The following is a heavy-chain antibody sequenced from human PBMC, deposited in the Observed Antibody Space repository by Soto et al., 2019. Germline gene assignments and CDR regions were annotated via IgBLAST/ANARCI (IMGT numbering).Heavy chain of an antibody. V-gene: IGHV1-18*01. Sequence: QVQLVQSGAEVKKPGASVKVSCKASGYTFTSYGISWLLQAPGQVLEWMGWISAYNCNTNYAQKRHGRVTMTTDTSTSTAYMELRSLRSDDTAVYYCASWDDYGDYAFDYWGQGTLVTVSS. J-gene: IGHJ4*02. CDR1: GYTFTSYG. CDR3: ASWDDYGDYAFDY. D-gene: IGHD4-17*01. CDR2: ISAYNCNT.